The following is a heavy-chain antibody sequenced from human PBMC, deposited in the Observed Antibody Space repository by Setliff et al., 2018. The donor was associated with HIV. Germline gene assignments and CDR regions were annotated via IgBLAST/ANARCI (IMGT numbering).Heavy chain of an antibody. CDR2: IYYSGST. J-gene: IGHJ1*01. CDR1: GGSITRSSYY. V-gene: IGHV4-31*03. Sequence: SETRSLTCTVSGGSITRSSYYLAWIRQPPGKALEWIGYIYYSGSTYYNPSLKSRVTISVDTSKNQFSLKLRSVTAADTAMYYCARNYDSSEPQYFQHWGQGTLVTVSS. D-gene: IGHD3-22*01. CDR3: ARNYDSSEPQYFQH.